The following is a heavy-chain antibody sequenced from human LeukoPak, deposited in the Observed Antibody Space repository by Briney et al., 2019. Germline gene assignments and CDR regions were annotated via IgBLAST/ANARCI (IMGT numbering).Heavy chain of an antibody. D-gene: IGHD3-16*02. CDR2: IGAYNGNT. J-gene: IGHJ4*02. Sequence: ASVKVSCKASGYTFTTYGINWVRQAPGKVFDWMGWIGAYNGNTNYAQKLQGRVTMTTDTSTSTAYMELRSLRSDDTAVYYCARESTFGGVIVDYWGQGTLVTVSS. CDR1: GYTFTTYG. V-gene: IGHV1-18*01. CDR3: ARESTFGGVIVDY.